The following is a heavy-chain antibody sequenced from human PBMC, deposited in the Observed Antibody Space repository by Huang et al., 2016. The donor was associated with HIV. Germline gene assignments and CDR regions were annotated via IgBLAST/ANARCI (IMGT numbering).Heavy chain of an antibody. Sequence: LQLQESGPGLVKSSETLSLICTVSGGSISSSSYYWGWIRQPPGKGPEWIGSIYYSANTYYTPPLKSRVTISVDTSKNQFSLKVNSVTAADTAVYYCARHGRVAGHYYNNMDVWGRGTTVTVSS. CDR2: IYYSANT. D-gene: IGHD6-19*01. V-gene: IGHV4-39*01. CDR3: ARHGRVAGHYYNNMDV. J-gene: IGHJ6*02. CDR1: GGSISSSSYY.